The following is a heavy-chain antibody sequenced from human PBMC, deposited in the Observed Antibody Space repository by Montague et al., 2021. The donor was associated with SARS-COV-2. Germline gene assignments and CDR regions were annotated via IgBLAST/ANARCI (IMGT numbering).Heavy chain of an antibody. D-gene: IGHD1-26*01. CDR1: GDSVSRNSPA. CDR3: ARTSASSDY. J-gene: IGHJ4*02. V-gene: IGHV6-1*01. CDR2: TYYRSKWYN. Sequence: CAISGDSVSRNSPARQWSRQYPSSAVAGLGRTYYRSKWYNDYAVSVKSRITINPDTSKNQISLQLNSVTPEDTAVYYCARTSASSDYWGQGTLVTVSS.